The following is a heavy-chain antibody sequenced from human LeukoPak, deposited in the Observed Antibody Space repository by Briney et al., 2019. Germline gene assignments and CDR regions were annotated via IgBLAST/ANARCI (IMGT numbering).Heavy chain of an antibody. V-gene: IGHV3-23*01. CDR1: GFTFKNYV. D-gene: IGHD6-25*01. CDR2: ISGTGDST. Sequence: GGSLRLSCATSGFTFKNYVVGRVRQAPGKGLERVSAISGTGDSTFYADSVKGRFTISRDNFKNTVFLQMNSLRAEDSAVYYCAKDKDTSGPAASDHWGQGTLVIVSS. J-gene: IGHJ4*02. CDR3: AKDKDTSGPAASDH.